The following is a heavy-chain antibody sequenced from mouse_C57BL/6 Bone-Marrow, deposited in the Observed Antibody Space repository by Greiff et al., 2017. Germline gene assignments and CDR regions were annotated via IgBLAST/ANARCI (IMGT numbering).Heavy chain of an antibody. CDR1: GYAFTNYL. CDR3: ARGLYVAY. J-gene: IGHJ2*01. D-gene: IGHD2-13*01. CDR2: INPGSGGT. V-gene: IGHV1-54*01. Sequence: VQLVESGAELVRPGTSVKVSCKASGYAFTNYLIEWVKQRPGQGLEWIGVINPGSGGTNYNEKFKGKATMTADKSSSTAYMQLSSLTSEDSAVYFGARGLYVAYWGQGTTLTVSS.